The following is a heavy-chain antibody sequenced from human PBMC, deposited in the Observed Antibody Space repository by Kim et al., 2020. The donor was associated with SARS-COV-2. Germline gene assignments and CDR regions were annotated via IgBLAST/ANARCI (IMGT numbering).Heavy chain of an antibody. V-gene: IGHV1-69*02. Sequence: YAQKFQGRVTITADKSTSTAYMELSSLRSEDTAVYYCAIANGVSWGDLGYWGQGTLVTVSS. D-gene: IGHD3-16*01. CDR3: AIANGVSWGDLGY. J-gene: IGHJ4*02.